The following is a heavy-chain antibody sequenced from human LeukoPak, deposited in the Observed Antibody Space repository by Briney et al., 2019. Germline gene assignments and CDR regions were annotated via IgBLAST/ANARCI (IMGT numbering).Heavy chain of an antibody. D-gene: IGHD4-17*01. V-gene: IGHV4-38-2*02. CDR2: IYRSGST. CDR1: NYSISNSLY. J-gene: IGHJ6*03. CDR3: ARGTYGYYMDV. Sequence: SETLSLTCSASNYSISNSLYWGWLRQPPGKGLEWIGSIYRSGSTFYNPSLKSRVTISLDTSKNQFSLKLSSVTAADTAVYFCARGTYGYYMDVWGKGTTVTVSS.